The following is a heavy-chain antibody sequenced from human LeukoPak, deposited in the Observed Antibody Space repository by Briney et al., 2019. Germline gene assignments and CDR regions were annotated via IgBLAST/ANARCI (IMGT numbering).Heavy chain of an antibody. CDR3: TRDRPSSGWALDY. CDR2: INPSGGST. V-gene: IGHV3-23*01. D-gene: IGHD6-19*01. J-gene: IGHJ4*02. CDR1: GFTFSDYA. Sequence: GGSLRLSCAASGFTFSDYAMTWVRQAPGKGLECVSAINPSGGSTNYADSVKGRFTISRDNSKSTLYLQVNSLRPEDTAIYYCTRDRPSSGWALDYWGQGALVTVSS.